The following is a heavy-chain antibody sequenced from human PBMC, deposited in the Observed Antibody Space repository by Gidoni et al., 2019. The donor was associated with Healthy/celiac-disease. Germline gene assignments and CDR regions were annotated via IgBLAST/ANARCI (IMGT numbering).Heavy chain of an antibody. CDR3: AKDSYPYDFWSGYYDY. V-gene: IGHV3-9*01. Sequence: EVQLVESGGGLVQPGRSLRLSCAASGFTFDDYAMHWVRQAPGKGLEWVSGISWNSGSIGYADSVKGRFTISRDNAKNSLYLQMNSLRAEDTALYYCAKDSYPYDFWSGYYDYWGQGTLVTVSS. CDR1: GFTFDDYA. CDR2: ISWNSGSI. J-gene: IGHJ4*02. D-gene: IGHD3-3*01.